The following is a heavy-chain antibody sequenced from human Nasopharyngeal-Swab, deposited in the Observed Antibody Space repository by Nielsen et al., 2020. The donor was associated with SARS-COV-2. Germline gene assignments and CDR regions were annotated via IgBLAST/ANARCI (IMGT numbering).Heavy chain of an antibody. CDR2: IYPGDSDT. CDR1: RYSFISYW. V-gene: IGHV5-51*01. D-gene: IGHD1-26*01. J-gene: IGHJ4*02. CDR3: ASWGIVARSSGPDY. Sequence: GGSPHSSCRCVRYSFISYWIGWVREIAGKGLEWMGIIYPGDSDTRYSPSFQGQVTISADKSISTAYLQWSSLKAADTAMYYCASWGIVARSSGPDYWGQGTLVTVSS.